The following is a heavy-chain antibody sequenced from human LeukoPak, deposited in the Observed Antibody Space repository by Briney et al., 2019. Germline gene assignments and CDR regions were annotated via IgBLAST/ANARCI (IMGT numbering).Heavy chain of an antibody. V-gene: IGHV3-53*01. CDR1: GFASNSYE. J-gene: IGHJ4*02. Sequence: PGGSLRLSCAASGFASNSYEMNFVRQAPGKGLEWVSVIYSGGSTYYADSVKGRFTVSRDNSKNTLYLQMNSLRAEDTAVYYCARGEMIVPVGWGQGTLVTVSS. CDR3: ARGEMIVPVG. D-gene: IGHD3-22*01. CDR2: IYSGGST.